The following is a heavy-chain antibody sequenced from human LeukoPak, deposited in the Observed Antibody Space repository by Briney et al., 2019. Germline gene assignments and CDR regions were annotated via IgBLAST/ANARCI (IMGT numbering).Heavy chain of an antibody. J-gene: IGHJ4*02. Sequence: SGGSLRLSCAASGFTFSSYWMHWVRQAPGKGLVWVSRINSDGSSTSYADSVKGRFTISRDNSKNTLYLQMNSLRAEDTAVYYCAKDRSSSFSGFLEYWGQGTLVTVSS. CDR2: INSDGSST. CDR3: AKDRSSSFSGFLEY. V-gene: IGHV3-74*01. CDR1: GFTFSSYW. D-gene: IGHD6-6*01.